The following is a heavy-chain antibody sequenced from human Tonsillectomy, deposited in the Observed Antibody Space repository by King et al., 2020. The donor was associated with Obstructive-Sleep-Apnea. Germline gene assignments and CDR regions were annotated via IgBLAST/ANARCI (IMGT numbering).Heavy chain of an antibody. Sequence: VQLVESGGGLVRPGGSLRLSCSASGFTFSSYAMHWVRQAPGKGLEYVSAISSNGGSIFYADSVKGRFTISRDNSKNTLYLQMSSLRAEDTAVYYCVKDGSRRLDAFDIWGQGTMVTVSS. CDR1: GFTFSSYA. J-gene: IGHJ3*02. D-gene: IGHD1-14*01. V-gene: IGHV3-64D*06. CDR3: VKDGSRRLDAFDI. CDR2: ISSNGGSI.